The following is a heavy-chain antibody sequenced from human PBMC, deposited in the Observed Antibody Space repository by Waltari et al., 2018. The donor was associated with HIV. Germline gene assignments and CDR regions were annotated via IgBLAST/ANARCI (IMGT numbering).Heavy chain of an antibody. CDR3: ARTIFGVMITSDFFYGMDV. Sequence: QEQLVESGGGVAQPGRSLRLSCSASGFIFGDYAMHWVRQAPGKGLEWVGLISFHGNNAYCEDAVKGRFTNSRDNSKNTMSLKMNSRRSDDTALYYCARTIFGVMITSDFFYGMDVWGQGTTVTVS. CDR2: ISFHGNNA. D-gene: IGHD3-3*01. V-gene: IGHV3-30-3*01. J-gene: IGHJ6*02. CDR1: GFIFGDYA.